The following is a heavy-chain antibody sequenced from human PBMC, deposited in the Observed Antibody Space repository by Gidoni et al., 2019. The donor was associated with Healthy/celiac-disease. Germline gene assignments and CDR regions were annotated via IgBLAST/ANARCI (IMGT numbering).Heavy chain of an antibody. CDR1: GYSFTRYW. V-gene: IGHV5-51*01. D-gene: IGHD3-3*01. CDR2: IYPGDSDT. J-gene: IGHJ4*02. CDR3: ARHEQDDFWSGRDLGSFDY. Sequence: EVQLVQSGAEVKKPGESLKLSCKGSGYSFTRYWIAWVRQMPGKGLEWMGIIYPGDSDTRYSPSFQGQVTISADKSISTAYLQWSSLKASDTAMYYCARHEQDDFWSGRDLGSFDYWGQGTLVTVSS.